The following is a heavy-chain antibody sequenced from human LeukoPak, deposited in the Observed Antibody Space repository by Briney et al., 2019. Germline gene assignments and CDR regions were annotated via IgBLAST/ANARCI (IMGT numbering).Heavy chain of an antibody. CDR3: ARSNYGDYSYYYMDV. V-gene: IGHV1-69*05. J-gene: IGHJ6*03. CDR1: GYTFTGYY. CDR2: IIPIFGTA. D-gene: IGHD4-17*01. Sequence: ASVKVSCKASGYTFTGYYMHWVRQAPGQGLEWMGGIIPIFGTANYAQKFQGRVTITTDESTSTAYMELSSLRSEDTAVYYCARSNYGDYSYYYMDVWGKGTTVTVSS.